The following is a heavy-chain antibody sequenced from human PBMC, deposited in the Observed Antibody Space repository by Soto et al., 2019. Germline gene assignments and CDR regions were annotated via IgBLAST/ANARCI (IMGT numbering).Heavy chain of an antibody. CDR3: AGGTYYFDS. V-gene: IGHV3-33*01. Sequence: PGGSLRLSCAASGFTFSNYGMHWARQAPGKGLEWVAAILYDGSNKYYADSVKGRFTISRDNSKNTLYLQMNSLRAEDTAVYYCAGGTYYFDSCGQDTLVPLSS. CDR2: ILYDGSNK. D-gene: IGHD1-26*01. CDR1: GFTFSNYG. J-gene: IGHJ4*02.